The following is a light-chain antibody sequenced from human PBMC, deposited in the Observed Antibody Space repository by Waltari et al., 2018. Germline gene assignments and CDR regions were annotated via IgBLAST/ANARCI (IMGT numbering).Light chain of an antibody. CDR1: TSNIGGHH. J-gene: IGLJ2*01. V-gene: IGLV1-44*01. CDR2: TNN. Sequence: QSVLTQPPSASGTPGQRVTISCSGGTSNIGGHHGHWYRHLPGKAPELVINTNNHRPSGVPDRFSGFKSVTSASLAISGLQSEDEADYYCATWDDSLKAVVFGGGTKLAVL. CDR3: ATWDDSLKAVV.